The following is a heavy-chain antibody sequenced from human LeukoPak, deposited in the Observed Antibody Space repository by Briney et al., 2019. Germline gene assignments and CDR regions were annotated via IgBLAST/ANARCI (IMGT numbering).Heavy chain of an antibody. Sequence: SETLSLTCTVSGGSISGYYWSWIRQPPGKGPEWIGYIYYSGSTNYNPSLKSRVTISVDTSKNQFSLKLSSVTAADTAVYYCARSRPGSGSAFDIWGQGTMVTVSS. CDR1: GGSISGYY. J-gene: IGHJ3*02. V-gene: IGHV4-59*01. CDR3: ARSRPGSGSAFDI. CDR2: IYYSGST. D-gene: IGHD6-19*01.